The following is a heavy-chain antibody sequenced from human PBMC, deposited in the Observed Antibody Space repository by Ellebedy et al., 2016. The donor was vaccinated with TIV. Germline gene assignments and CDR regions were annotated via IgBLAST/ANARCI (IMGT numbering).Heavy chain of an antibody. CDR1: GGSFSGYY. CDR3: ARRRMGYCSGGSCYSWPV. V-gene: IGHV4-34*01. D-gene: IGHD2-15*01. J-gene: IGHJ4*02. Sequence: SETLSLXCAVYGGSFSGYYWSWIRQPPGKGLEWIGEINHSGSTNYNPSLKSRVTISVDTSKNQFSLKLSSVTAADTAVYYCARRRMGYCSGGSCYSWPVWGQGTLVTVSS. CDR2: INHSGST.